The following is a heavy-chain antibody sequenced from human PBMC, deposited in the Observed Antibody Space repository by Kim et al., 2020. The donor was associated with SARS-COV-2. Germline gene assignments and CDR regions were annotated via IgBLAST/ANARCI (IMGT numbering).Heavy chain of an antibody. CDR2: K. D-gene: IGHD4-17*01. CDR3: ARKTVTEHFDY. J-gene: IGHJ4*02. V-gene: IGHV3-33*01. Sequence: KYYADSVKGRFTITRDNSKNTLYLQMNSLRAEDTAVYYCARKTVTEHFDYWGQGTLVTVSS.